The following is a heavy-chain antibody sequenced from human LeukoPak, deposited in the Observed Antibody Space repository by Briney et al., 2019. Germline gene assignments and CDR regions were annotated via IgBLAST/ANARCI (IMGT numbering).Heavy chain of an antibody. D-gene: IGHD3-10*02. Sequence: ASVRVSCTASGYTFTGYYMHWVRQAPGQGLEWMGWINPKMGGTNYAQKFQGRVTMTGDTSISTAYMELSRLRSDDTAVYYCARDMLKASFDIWGQGTMVTVSS. J-gene: IGHJ3*02. V-gene: IGHV1-2*02. CDR3: ARDMLKASFDI. CDR2: INPKMGGT. CDR1: GYTFTGYY.